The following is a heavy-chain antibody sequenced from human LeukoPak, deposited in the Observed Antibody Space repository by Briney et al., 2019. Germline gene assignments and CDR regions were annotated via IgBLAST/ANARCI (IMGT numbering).Heavy chain of an antibody. CDR3: AGNSVAMHDY. CDR2: IYYSGST. Sequence: NPSETLSLTCTVSGGSISSYYWSWIRQPPGKGLEWIGYIYYSGSTNYNPSLKSRVTISVDTSKNQFSLKLSSVTAADTAVYYCAGNSVAMHDYWGQGTLVTVSS. J-gene: IGHJ4*02. CDR1: GGSISSYY. V-gene: IGHV4-59*08. D-gene: IGHD2-21*01.